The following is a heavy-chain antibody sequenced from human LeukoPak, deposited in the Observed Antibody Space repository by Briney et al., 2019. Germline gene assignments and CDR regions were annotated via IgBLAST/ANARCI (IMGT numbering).Heavy chain of an antibody. CDR2: ISANNGNT. Sequence: ASVKVSCKASGYTFTSYGISWVRQAPGQGLEWMGWISANNGNTNYAQKPQGRVTITTDTSTSTAYMQLRSLRSDDTAVYYCARGRPTTSIAAAGVNWFDPWGQGTLVPVSA. CDR3: ARGRPTTSIAAAGVNWFDP. V-gene: IGHV1-18*01. J-gene: IGHJ5*02. D-gene: IGHD6-13*01. CDR1: GYTFTSYG.